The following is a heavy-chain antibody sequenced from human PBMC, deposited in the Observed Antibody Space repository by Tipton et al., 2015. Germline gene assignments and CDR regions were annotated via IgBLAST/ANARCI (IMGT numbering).Heavy chain of an antibody. CDR2: IQYSGST. D-gene: IGHD4-23*01. CDR3: ARARGRHGGLFDS. Sequence: TLSLTCSVYSDSISKYYWSWIRQPPGKELEWIGYIQYSGSTNYNTSLKSRVTISVDTSKTQFSLKMSSVTASDTAVYYCARARGRHGGLFDSWGQGTLVTVSS. J-gene: IGHJ4*02. CDR1: SDSISKYY. V-gene: IGHV4-59*01.